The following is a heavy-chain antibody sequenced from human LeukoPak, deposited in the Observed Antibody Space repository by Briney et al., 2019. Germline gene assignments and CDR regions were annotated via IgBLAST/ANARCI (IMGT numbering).Heavy chain of an antibody. J-gene: IGHJ4*02. V-gene: IGHV3-30*02. CDR3: AKDEYYDSTPLDY. D-gene: IGHD3-22*01. CDR1: GFTFSSYG. CDR2: IRYDGSNK. Sequence: GGSLRLSCAASGFTFSSYGMHWVRQAPGKGLEWVAFIRYDGSNKYYADSVKGRFTISRDNAKNSLYLQMNSLRAEDTAVYYCAKDEYYDSTPLDYWGQGTLVTVSS.